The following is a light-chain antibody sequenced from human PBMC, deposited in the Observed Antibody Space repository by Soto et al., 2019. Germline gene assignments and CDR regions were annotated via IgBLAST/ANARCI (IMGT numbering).Light chain of an antibody. CDR3: CSYAGNYTYV. Sequence: QSVLTQPRSVSGSPGQSVTISCTGTSSDVGGYNYVSWYQQNPGKDPKLMIHDVTKRPSGVPDRFSGSKSGNTASLTISGLQAEDEAEYYCCSYAGNYTYVFGTGTKLTVL. CDR1: SSDVGGYNY. J-gene: IGLJ1*01. CDR2: DVT. V-gene: IGLV2-11*01.